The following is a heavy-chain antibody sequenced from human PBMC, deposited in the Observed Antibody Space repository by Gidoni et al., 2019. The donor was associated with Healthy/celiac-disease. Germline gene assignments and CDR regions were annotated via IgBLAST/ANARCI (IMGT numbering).Heavy chain of an antibody. V-gene: IGHV3-21*01. Sequence: EVQLVESGGGLVKPGGSMRLSCAASGFTFSSYSMNWVRQAPGKGLEWVSSFSSSSSYIYYADSVKGRFTISRDNAKNSLYLQMNSLRAEDTAVYYCARDGQFLEWLPPGYFDYWGQGTLVTVSS. D-gene: IGHD3-3*01. CDR2: FSSSSSYI. J-gene: IGHJ4*02. CDR3: ARDGQFLEWLPPGYFDY. CDR1: GFTFSSYS.